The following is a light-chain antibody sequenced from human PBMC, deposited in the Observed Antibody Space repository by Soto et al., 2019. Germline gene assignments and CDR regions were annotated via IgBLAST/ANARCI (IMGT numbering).Light chain of an antibody. J-gene: IGKJ1*01. CDR2: AAS. CDR3: QQYGSSPWT. V-gene: IGKV3-20*01. CDR1: QSVSSDY. Sequence: IVMQPSPATLSLAPGESAPLSCKASQSVSSDYLAWFQQKPGQAPRLLIHAASRRATGIPDRFSGSGSGTDFTLTISRLEPEDFAVYYCQQYGSSPWTFGQGTKVDIK.